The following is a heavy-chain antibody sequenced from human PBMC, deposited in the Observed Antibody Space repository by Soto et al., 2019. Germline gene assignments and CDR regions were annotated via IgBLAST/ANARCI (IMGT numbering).Heavy chain of an antibody. V-gene: IGHV3-48*03. D-gene: IGHD2-2*01. CDR2: ISSSGSTI. J-gene: IGHJ6*02. CDR1: GFTFSSYE. CDR3: AGGHRYCSSTSCYGGLYYGMDV. Sequence: PGGSLRLSXAASGFTFSSYEMNWVRQAPGKGLEWVSYISSSGSTIYYADSVKGRFTISRDNAKNSLYLQMNSLRAEDTAVYYCAGGHRYCSSTSCYGGLYYGMDVWGQGTTVTVSS.